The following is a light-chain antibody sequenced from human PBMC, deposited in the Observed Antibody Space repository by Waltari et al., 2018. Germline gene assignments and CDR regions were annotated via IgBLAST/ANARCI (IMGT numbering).Light chain of an antibody. J-gene: IGKJ4*01. CDR2: HAS. CDR1: QNVGGY. CDR3: QQRSSWPLT. Sequence: EIVLTQSPATLSLSPGDRATLSCRASQNVGGYLAWFQQKLGQAPRLLIYHASNRATGLPARFSGSGSGTDFTLTISSLEPEDFAIYYCQQRSSWPLTFGGGTKVEI. V-gene: IGKV3-11*01.